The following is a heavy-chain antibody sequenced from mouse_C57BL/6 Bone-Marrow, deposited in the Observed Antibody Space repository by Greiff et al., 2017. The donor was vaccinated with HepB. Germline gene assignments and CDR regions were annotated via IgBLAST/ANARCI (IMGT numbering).Heavy chain of an antibody. CDR2: INPNNGGT. V-gene: IGHV1-22*01. CDR1: GYTFTDYN. D-gene: IGHD2-2*01. CDR3: ARGGYDGGYYFDY. J-gene: IGHJ2*01. Sequence: EVKLMESGPELVKPGASVKMSCKASGYTFTDYNMHWVKQSHGKSLEWIGYINPNNGGTSYNQKFKGKATLTVNKSSSTAYMELRSLTSEESAVYYCARGGYDGGYYFDYWGQGTTLTVSS.